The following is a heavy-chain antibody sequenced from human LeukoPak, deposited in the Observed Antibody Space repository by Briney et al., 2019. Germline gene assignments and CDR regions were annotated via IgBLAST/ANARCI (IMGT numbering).Heavy chain of an antibody. V-gene: IGHV3-23*01. Sequence: GGSLRLSCVASGFTFSNHAMTWVRQAPGRGLEWVSAISADAVDTFYAPSVKGRFTISRDNSKNTMYLQINSLRAEDTAIYYCAKDVWWSVSWGQGTLVTVSS. CDR2: ISADAVDT. CDR1: GFTFSNHA. CDR3: AKDVWWSVS. D-gene: IGHD2-8*02. J-gene: IGHJ5*02.